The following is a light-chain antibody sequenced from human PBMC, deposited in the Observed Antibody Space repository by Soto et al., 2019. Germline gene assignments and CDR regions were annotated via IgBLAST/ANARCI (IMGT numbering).Light chain of an antibody. Sequence: QSALTQPPSASGSPGQSVTIPCTGTYSDIGNYKYVSWYQQHPGKAPKLIIYEVSNRPSGVSDRFSGSKSGNTASLTISGLQAEDETDYYCLSYTSSGTYVFGTGTKLTVL. CDR2: EVS. CDR3: LSYTSSGTYV. CDR1: YSDIGNYKY. J-gene: IGLJ1*01. V-gene: IGLV2-14*01.